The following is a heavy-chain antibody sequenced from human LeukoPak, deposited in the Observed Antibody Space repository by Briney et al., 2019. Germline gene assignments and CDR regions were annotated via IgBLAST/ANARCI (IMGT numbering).Heavy chain of an antibody. CDR2: ISSNGGST. CDR3: VKDTMWFGELLGYFDY. V-gene: IGHV3-64D*06. J-gene: IGHJ4*02. CDR1: GFTFSTYA. Sequence: GGSLRLSCSASGFTFSTYAMHWVRQAPGKGLEYVPAISSNGGSTYYADSVKGRFTISRDNSKNTLYLQMSSLRAEDTAVYYCVKDTMWFGELLGYFDYWGQGTLVTVSS. D-gene: IGHD3-10*01.